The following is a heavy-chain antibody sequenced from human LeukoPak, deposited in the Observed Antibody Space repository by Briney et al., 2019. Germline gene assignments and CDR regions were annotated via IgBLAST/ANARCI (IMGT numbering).Heavy chain of an antibody. D-gene: IGHD6-19*01. J-gene: IGHJ4*02. CDR1: GGSISRNY. CDR2: IYYSGST. CDR3: ARVYSSGWYVGY. V-gene: IGHV4-59*08. Sequence: SETLSLTCTVSGGSISRNYWSWIQQPPGKGLEWIGYIYYSGSTNYNPSLKSRVTISVDTSKNQFSLKLSSVTAADTAVYYCARVYSSGWYVGYWGQGTLVTVSS.